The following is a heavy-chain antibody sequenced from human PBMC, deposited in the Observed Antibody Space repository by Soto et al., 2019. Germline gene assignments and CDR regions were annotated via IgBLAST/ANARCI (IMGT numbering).Heavy chain of an antibody. J-gene: IGHJ4*02. Sequence: QVQLQESGPGLVKPSETLSLTCGVSGGSIRSNKWWSWVRQPPVKGLECIGEIYHSGSTNYNPSLKSRVTISVDKYKNQFALKLNSVPAADTAVYYCARWGDWMKTVLWGQGPLVTVSS. CDR3: ARWGDWMKTVL. D-gene: IGHD1-1*01. CDR2: IYHSGST. CDR1: GGSIRSNKW. V-gene: IGHV4-4*02.